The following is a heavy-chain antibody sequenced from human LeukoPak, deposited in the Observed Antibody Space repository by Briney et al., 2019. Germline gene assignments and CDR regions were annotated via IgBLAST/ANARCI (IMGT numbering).Heavy chain of an antibody. CDR1: GGSISSYY. D-gene: IGHD2-2*01. Sequence: PSETLSLTCTVSGGSISSYYLSWIRQPPGKGLEWIGYIYYSGSTNYNPSLKSRVTISVDTSKNQFSLKLSSVTAADTAVYYCARHAPHPPYCSSTSCYVDYWGQGTLVTVSS. J-gene: IGHJ4*02. CDR3: ARHAPHPPYCSSTSCYVDY. CDR2: IYYSGST. V-gene: IGHV4-59*08.